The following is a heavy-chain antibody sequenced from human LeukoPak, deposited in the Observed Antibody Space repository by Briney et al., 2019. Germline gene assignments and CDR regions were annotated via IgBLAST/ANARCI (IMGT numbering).Heavy chain of an antibody. CDR1: GYNFSRYW. CDR2: IYPGDSDT. D-gene: IGHD1-7*01. Sequence: GESLKISCKGSGYNFSRYWIGWVRQMPGRGLEWVGVIYPGDSDTRYSPSFQGQVTISVDKSITTAYLQWSSLKASDTAMYYCAREGTTGGYYDYWGQGTLVTVSS. V-gene: IGHV5-51*01. CDR3: AREGTTGGYYDY. J-gene: IGHJ4*02.